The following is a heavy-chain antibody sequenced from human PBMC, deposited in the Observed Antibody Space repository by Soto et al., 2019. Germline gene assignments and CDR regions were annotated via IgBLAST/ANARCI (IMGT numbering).Heavy chain of an antibody. CDR1: GGSISSGDYY. Sequence: QVQLQESGPGLVKPSQTLSLTCTVSGGSISSGDYYWSWIRQPPGKGLEWIGYIYYSGSTYYNPSPKSRVTISVDTSKNQCALKLSYVTAADTAVYYCARGSYYYDSSGYYHYWGQGNLVNVSS. V-gene: IGHV4-30-4*01. J-gene: IGHJ4*02. CDR2: IYYSGST. CDR3: ARGSYYYDSSGYYHY. D-gene: IGHD3-22*01.